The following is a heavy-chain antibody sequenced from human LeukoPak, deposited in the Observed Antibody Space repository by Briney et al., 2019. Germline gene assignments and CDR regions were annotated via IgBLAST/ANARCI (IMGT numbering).Heavy chain of an antibody. CDR2: ISSSSSHI. Sequence: PGGSLRLSCAASGFTFSSYSMNWVRQAPGKGLEWVSSISSSSSHIYYADSVKGRFTISRDNAKNSLYLQMNSLRDEDTAVYYCASGLFGLKGYFDYWGQGTLVTVSS. V-gene: IGHV3-21*01. D-gene: IGHD3-3*01. CDR1: GFTFSSYS. J-gene: IGHJ4*02. CDR3: ASGLFGLKGYFDY.